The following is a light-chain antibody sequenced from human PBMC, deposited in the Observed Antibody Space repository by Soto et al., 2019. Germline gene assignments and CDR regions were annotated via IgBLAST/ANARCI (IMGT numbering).Light chain of an antibody. CDR1: SSDVGGYNY. Sequence: QSALTQPPSASGSPGQSVTISCTGTSSDVGGYNYVSWYQQHPGKAPKLIISEVSKRPSGVPDRFSGSKSGNTASLTVSGLQAEDEADYYCQSYDSNLSGSLFGGGTKLTVL. CDR2: EVS. J-gene: IGLJ2*01. V-gene: IGLV2-8*01. CDR3: QSYDSNLSGSL.